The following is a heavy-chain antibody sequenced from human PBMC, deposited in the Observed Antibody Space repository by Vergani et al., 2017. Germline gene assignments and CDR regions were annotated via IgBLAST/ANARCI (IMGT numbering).Heavy chain of an antibody. CDR2: IYSGDET. J-gene: IGHJ5*02. Sequence: ELQLVESGGGLVQPGGSLRLSCAASGSTVSGNYMTWVRQAPGKGLEWVSHIYSGDETYYAASVKGRVTISRDTSKNTPNLQINNLSVEDTAVYYCAIGNYCGSGTYVDPWGQGTLVTVSS. CDR1: GSTVSGNY. CDR3: AIGNYCGSGTYVDP. D-gene: IGHD3-10*01. V-gene: IGHV3-66*02.